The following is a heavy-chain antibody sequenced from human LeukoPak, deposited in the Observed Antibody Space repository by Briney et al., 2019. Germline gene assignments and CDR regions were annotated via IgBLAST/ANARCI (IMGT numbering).Heavy chain of an antibody. CDR2: INPNSGGT. V-gene: IGHV1-2*02. CDR1: GYTFTGYY. CDR3: ARGPQYDYVWGSYRPNFDY. Sequence: GASVKVSCKASGYTFTGYYMHWVRQAPGQGLEWMGWINPNSGGTNYAQKFQGRVTMTRDTSISTAYMELSRLRSDDTAVYYCARGPQYDYVWGSYRPNFDYWGQGTLVTVSS. J-gene: IGHJ4*02. D-gene: IGHD3-16*02.